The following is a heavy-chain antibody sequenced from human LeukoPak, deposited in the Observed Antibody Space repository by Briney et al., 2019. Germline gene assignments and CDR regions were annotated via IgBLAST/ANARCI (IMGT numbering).Heavy chain of an antibody. V-gene: IGHV1-18*01. CDR1: GYTFTSYG. D-gene: IGHD6-19*01. CDR2: ISAYNGNT. Sequence: ASVKVSCKASGYTFTSYGISWVRQAPGQGLEWMGWISAYNGNTNYAQKLQGRVTMTTDTSTSTAYMELRSLRSDDTAVYYCARGDSSGWYPDPYGMDVWGQGTTVTVSS. J-gene: IGHJ6*02. CDR3: ARGDSSGWYPDPYGMDV.